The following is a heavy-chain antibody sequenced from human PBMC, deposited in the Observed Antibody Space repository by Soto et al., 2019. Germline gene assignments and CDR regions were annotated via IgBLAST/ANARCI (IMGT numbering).Heavy chain of an antibody. Sequence: QVQLVQSGAEVKKPGASVKVSCKASGYTFTSYGIRWVRQDPGQGLEWMGWISAYNGNTNYAQKLQGRVTMTTDTATSTAYMELRSLRSDDTAVYYCARAGITMVRVVIPAKSDYWGQGTLVTVSS. CDR3: ARAGITMVRVVIPAKSDY. J-gene: IGHJ4*02. CDR1: GYTFTSYG. CDR2: ISAYNGNT. V-gene: IGHV1-18*01. D-gene: IGHD3-10*01.